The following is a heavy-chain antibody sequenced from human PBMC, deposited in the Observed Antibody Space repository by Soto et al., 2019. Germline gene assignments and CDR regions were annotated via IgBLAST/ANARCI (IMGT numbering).Heavy chain of an antibody. V-gene: IGHV4-59*01. D-gene: IGHD3-3*01. CDR2: IYYSGST. CDR1: GGSISSYY. Sequence: ASETLSLTCTVSGGSISSYYWSWIRQPPGKGLEWIGYIYYSGSTNYNPSLKSRVTISVDTSKNQFSLKLSSVTAADTAVYYCARGDFWSGYYNKSDVWGQGTTVTVSS. CDR3: ARGDFWSGYYNKSDV. J-gene: IGHJ6*02.